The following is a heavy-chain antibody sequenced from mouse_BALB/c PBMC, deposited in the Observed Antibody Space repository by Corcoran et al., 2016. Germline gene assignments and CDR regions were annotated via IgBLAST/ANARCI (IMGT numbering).Heavy chain of an antibody. CDR2: INTYTGEP. Sequence: QIQLVQSGPELKKPGETVKISCKASGYTFTNYGMNWVKQAPGKGLKWMGWINTYTGEPTYGDDFKGRFALSLETSASTAYLQINNLKDEDTATYFCARSAARATDWFAYWGQGTLVTVSA. CDR1: GYTFTNYG. J-gene: IGHJ3*01. CDR3: ARSAARATDWFAY. D-gene: IGHD3-1*01. V-gene: IGHV9-3-1*01.